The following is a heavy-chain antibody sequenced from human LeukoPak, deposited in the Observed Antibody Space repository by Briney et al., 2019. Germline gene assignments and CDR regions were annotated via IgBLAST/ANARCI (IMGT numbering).Heavy chain of an antibody. V-gene: IGHV3-23*01. Sequence: GGSLRLSCAASGFTFSSYAMSWVGQAPGKGLEGVSVISGCGGSTYYADSVKGRFTISRDNSKNTLYLQMNSLRAEDTAVYYCAKPPWGITIFGVVSHYWGQGTLVTVSS. CDR1: GFTFSSYA. D-gene: IGHD3-3*01. J-gene: IGHJ4*02. CDR2: ISGCGGST. CDR3: AKPPWGITIFGVVSHY.